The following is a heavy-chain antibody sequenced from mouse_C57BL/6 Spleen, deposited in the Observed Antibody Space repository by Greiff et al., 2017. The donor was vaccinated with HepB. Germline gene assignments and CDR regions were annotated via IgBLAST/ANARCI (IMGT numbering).Heavy chain of an antibody. CDR2: IYPGSGNT. Sequence: VQLQQSGAELVRPGASVKLSCKASGYTFTDYYINWVKQRPGQGLEWIARIYPGSGNTYYNEKFKGKATLTAEKSSSTAYMQLSSLTSEDSAVYFCAREVVADAMDYWGQGTSVTVSS. D-gene: IGHD1-1*01. CDR3: AREVVADAMDY. CDR1: GYTFTDYY. V-gene: IGHV1-76*01. J-gene: IGHJ4*01.